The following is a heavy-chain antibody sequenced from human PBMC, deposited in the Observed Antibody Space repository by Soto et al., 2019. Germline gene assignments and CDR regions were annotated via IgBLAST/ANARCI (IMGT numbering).Heavy chain of an antibody. J-gene: IGHJ5*02. CDR1: GYTFTSYA. CDR3: ARGVLRFLEGLLDGWFDP. D-gene: IGHD3-3*01. CDR2: INAGNGNT. V-gene: IGHV1-3*01. Sequence: ASVKVSCKASGYTFTSYAMHWVRQAPGQRLEWMGWINAGNGNTKYSQKFQGRVTITRDTSASTAYMELSSLRSEDTAVYYCARGVLRFLEGLLDGWFDPWGQGTLVTVSS.